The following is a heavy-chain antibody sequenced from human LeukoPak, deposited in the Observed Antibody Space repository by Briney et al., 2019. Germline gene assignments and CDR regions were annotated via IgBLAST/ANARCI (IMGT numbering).Heavy chain of an antibody. CDR2: IIPIFGTA. V-gene: IGHV1-69*13. J-gene: IGHJ2*01. CDR1: GGTFSSYA. CDR3: ARDYYGDYSGYFDL. Sequence: GASVKVSCKASGGTFSSYAISWVRQAPGQGLEWMGGIIPIFGTANYAQKFQGRVTIIADESTSTAYMELSSLRSEDTAVYYCARDYYGDYSGYFDLRGRGTLVTVSS. D-gene: IGHD4-17*01.